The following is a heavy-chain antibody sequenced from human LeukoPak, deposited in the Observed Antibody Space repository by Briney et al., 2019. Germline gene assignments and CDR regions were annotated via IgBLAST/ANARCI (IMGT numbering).Heavy chain of an antibody. CDR1: GFTFSNAW. Sequence: GGSLRLSCAASGFTFSNAWMSWVRQAPGKGLEWVGRVKAKIDAGTTDYAAPVKGRFTISRDDSKNTLYLQLNSLKTEDTGVYYCITTTPFYGAKGFWGQGTLVTVSS. CDR3: ITTTPFYGAKGF. J-gene: IGHJ4*02. CDR2: VKAKIDAGTT. D-gene: IGHD4-17*01. V-gene: IGHV3-15*01.